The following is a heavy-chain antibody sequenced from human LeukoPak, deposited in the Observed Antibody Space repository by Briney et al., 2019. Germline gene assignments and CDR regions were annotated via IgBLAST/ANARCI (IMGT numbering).Heavy chain of an antibody. J-gene: IGHJ3*02. CDR1: GFTFSSYG. CDR3: AKFWIDTPYSSSWYGATDAFDI. D-gene: IGHD6-13*01. Sequence: PPGGSLRLSCAASGFTFSSYGMHWVRQAPGKGLEWVAFIRYEGSNKYYADSVKGRFTISRDNSKNTLYLQMNSLRAEDTAVYYCAKFWIDTPYSSSWYGATDAFDIWGQGTMVTVSS. V-gene: IGHV3-30*02. CDR2: IRYEGSNK.